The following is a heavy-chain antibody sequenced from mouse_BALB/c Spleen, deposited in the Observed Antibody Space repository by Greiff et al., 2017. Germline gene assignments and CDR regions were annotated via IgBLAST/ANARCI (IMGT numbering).Heavy chain of an antibody. Sequence: EVQLVESGGGLVQPGGSRKLSCAASGFTFSSFGMHWVRQAPEKGLEWVAYISSGSSTIYYADTVKGRFTISRDNPKNTLFLQMTSLRSEDTAMYYCARGGGSYYYYAMDYWGQGTSVTVSS. J-gene: IGHJ4*01. D-gene: IGHD1-1*02. CDR2: ISSGSSTI. V-gene: IGHV5-17*02. CDR3: ARGGGSYYYYAMDY. CDR1: GFTFSSFG.